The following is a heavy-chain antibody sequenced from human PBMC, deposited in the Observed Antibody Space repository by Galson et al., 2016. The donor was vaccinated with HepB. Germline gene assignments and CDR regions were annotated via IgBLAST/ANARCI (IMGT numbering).Heavy chain of an antibody. D-gene: IGHD3-3*01. Sequence: SLRLSCAASGFTFSTFAMTWVRQAPGTGLEWVSTINGGGGKTHHADSVKGRFTISRTNSKNTLYLEMNSLRAEDTAIYYCATEYVLRSLESSSYYFYGLDVWGQGTAVTVSS. CDR3: ATEYVLRSLESSSYYFYGLDV. V-gene: IGHV3-23*01. J-gene: IGHJ6*02. CDR1: GFTFSTFA. CDR2: INGGGGKT.